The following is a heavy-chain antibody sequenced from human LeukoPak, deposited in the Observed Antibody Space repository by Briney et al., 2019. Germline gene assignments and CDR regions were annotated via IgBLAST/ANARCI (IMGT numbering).Heavy chain of an antibody. CDR3: AKDLTVTTRGDALDI. V-gene: IGHV3-23*01. CDR1: GFTFSSYA. Sequence: GGSLRLSCAAPGFTFSSYAMSWVPQAPGKGLECVSSLSGSGDNTYYADSVKGRFTISRDNSKNTLYLQMNSLRVEDTAVYYCAKDLTVTTRGDALDIWGQGTMVTVSS. J-gene: IGHJ3*02. CDR2: LSGSGDNT. D-gene: IGHD4-17*01.